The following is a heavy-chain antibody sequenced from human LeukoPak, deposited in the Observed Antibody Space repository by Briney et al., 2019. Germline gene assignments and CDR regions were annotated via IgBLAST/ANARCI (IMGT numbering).Heavy chain of an antibody. CDR3: ARGEVSMYVDL. CDR2: MNPNSGNT. J-gene: IGHJ2*01. D-gene: IGHD3-3*02. Sequence: ASVTVSCKACGYTFTSYDLNWVGQATGQGLEGMGWMNPNSGNTGYEHKSQDRVTMIRNTSISTAYIELSSLRSEYTAVYYCARGEVSMYVDLWGRGTLVTVSS. V-gene: IGHV1-8*01. CDR1: GYTFTSYD.